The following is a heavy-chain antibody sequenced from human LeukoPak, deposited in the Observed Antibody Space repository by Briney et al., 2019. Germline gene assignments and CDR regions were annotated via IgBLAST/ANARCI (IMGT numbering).Heavy chain of an antibody. Sequence: SETLSLTCTVSGGSISSYYWSWIRQPPGKGLEWIGYIYYSGSTNYNPSLKSRVTISVDTSKSQFSLKLSSVTAADTAVYYCARDQYLFGVATGGGAFDIWGQGTMVTVSS. V-gene: IGHV4-59*01. CDR3: ARDQYLFGVATGGGAFDI. CDR1: GGSISSYY. J-gene: IGHJ3*02. CDR2: IYYSGST. D-gene: IGHD3-3*01.